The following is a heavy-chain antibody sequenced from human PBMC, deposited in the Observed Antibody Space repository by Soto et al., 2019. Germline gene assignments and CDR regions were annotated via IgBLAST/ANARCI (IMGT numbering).Heavy chain of an antibody. CDR2: IYYSGST. D-gene: IGHD6-6*01. CDR1: GGSISSYY. J-gene: IGHJ4*02. CDR3: ARLVLAARHFDY. Sequence: SETLSLTCTVSGGSISSYYWSWIRQPPGKGLEWIGSIYYSGSTYYNPSLKSRATISVDTSKNQFSLKLSSVTAADTAVYYCARLVLAARHFDYWGQGTLVTVSS. V-gene: IGHV4-59*05.